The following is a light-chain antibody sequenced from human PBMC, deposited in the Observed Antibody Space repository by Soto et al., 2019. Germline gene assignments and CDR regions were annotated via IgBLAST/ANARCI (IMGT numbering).Light chain of an antibody. V-gene: IGKV3-15*01. CDR1: QSVDIS. J-gene: IGKJ1*01. CDR2: GAS. CDR3: QQYRSWPHT. Sequence: EIVLTQSPATLSVSPGERVTLSCRASQSVDISLAWYQQKPGQAPRLLIYGASTRATDMPGTFSGRGSGTEFTLTISSLRPEDFAVYYCQQYRSWPHTFGQGTKVEIK.